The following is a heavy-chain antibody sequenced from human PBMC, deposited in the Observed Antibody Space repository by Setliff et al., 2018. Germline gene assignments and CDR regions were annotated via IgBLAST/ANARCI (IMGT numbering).Heavy chain of an antibody. Sequence: SLRLSCAASGFTFDDYGMIWVRQAPGKGLEWVSTINWNGGSTSYADSVKGRFTISRDNAKNSLYLQMNSLRAEDTAVYYCAREKDLAFDYWGQGTLVTVSS. V-gene: IGHV3-20*04. CDR2: INWNGGST. J-gene: IGHJ4*02. CDR3: AREKDLAFDY. CDR1: GFTFDDYG.